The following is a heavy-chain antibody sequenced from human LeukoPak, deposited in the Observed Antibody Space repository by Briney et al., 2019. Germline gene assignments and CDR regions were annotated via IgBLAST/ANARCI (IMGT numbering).Heavy chain of an antibody. CDR1: GGTFSSYA. V-gene: IGHV1-69*05. J-gene: IGHJ4*02. CDR3: AREGGGSYLTRDFDY. CDR2: IIPIFGTA. D-gene: IGHD3-16*01. Sequence: ASVKVSCKASGGTFSSYAISCVRQAPGQGLEWMGRIIPIFGTANYAQKFQGRVTITTDESTSTAYMELSSLRSEDTAVYYCAREGGGSYLTRDFDYWGQGTLVTVSP.